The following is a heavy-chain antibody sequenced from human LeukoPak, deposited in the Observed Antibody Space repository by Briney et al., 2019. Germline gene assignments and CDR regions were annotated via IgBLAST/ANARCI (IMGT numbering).Heavy chain of an antibody. V-gene: IGHV3-66*01. Sequence: PGGSLRLSCAASGFTVSNNYMSWVRQAPGKGLDWVSVIYSGGNTYYADSVKGRFTISRDSSKNTLYLQMNSLRAEDTAMYYCAKEGRYCSGGTCWDAFDPWGQGTLVTVSS. CDR3: AKEGRYCSGGTCWDAFDP. CDR2: IYSGGNT. J-gene: IGHJ5*02. CDR1: GFTVSNNY. D-gene: IGHD2-15*01.